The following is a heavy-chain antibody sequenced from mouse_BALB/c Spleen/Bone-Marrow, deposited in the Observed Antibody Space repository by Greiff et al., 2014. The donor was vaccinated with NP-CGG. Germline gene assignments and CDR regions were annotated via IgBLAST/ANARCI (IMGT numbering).Heavy chain of an antibody. CDR1: GHSFTGYN. CDR2: IDPYYGTT. Sequence: QLQQSGPELEKPGASVKISCKASGHSFTGYNMNWVKQSHGKSLEWIGNIDPYYGTTTFNQKFKDKATLTVDKSSSTAYMQLKSLTSEDSAVYYCTRSRAYFRDWFAYRGQGTLVTVSA. J-gene: IGHJ3*01. D-gene: IGHD2-14*01. V-gene: IGHV1-39*01. CDR3: TRSRAYFRDWFAY.